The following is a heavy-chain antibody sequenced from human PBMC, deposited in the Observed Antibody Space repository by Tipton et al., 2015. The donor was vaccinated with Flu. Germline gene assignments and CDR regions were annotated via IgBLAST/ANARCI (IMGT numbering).Heavy chain of an antibody. V-gene: IGHV4-39*07. Sequence: TLSLTCTVSGGSISSSSYYWGWIRQPPGKGLEWIGSIYYSGSTYYNPSLKSRVTISVDTSKNQFSLKLSSVTAADTAVYYCARGRIAARPPSYYGMDVWGQGTTVTVSS. CDR2: IYYSGST. CDR3: ARGRIAARPPSYYGMDV. CDR1: GGSISSSSYY. J-gene: IGHJ6*02. D-gene: IGHD6-6*01.